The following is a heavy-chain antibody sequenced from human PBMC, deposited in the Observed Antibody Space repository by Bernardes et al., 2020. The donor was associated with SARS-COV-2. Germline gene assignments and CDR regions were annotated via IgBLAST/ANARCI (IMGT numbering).Heavy chain of an antibody. CDR1: GGSFSGYF. CDR2: INHSGST. CDR3: ARQAWDIVVVPAAIGMDV. V-gene: IGHV4-34*01. D-gene: IGHD2-2*01. Sequence: SETLSLTCAVYGGSFSGYFWSWIRQPPGKGLEWIGEINHSGSTNYNPSLKSRVTISVDTSKNQFSLKLSSVTAADTAVYYCARQAWDIVVVPAAIGMDVWGQGTTV. J-gene: IGHJ6*02.